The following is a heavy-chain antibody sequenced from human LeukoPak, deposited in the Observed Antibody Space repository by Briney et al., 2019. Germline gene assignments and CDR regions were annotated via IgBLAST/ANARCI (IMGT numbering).Heavy chain of an antibody. D-gene: IGHD3-22*01. Sequence: PSETLSLTCAVYGGSFRGYYWTWIRQPPGKGLQWIGEINHSGSTNYNPSLKSRVTISVDTSKNQFSLKLSSVTAADTAVYYCARGKQWILLRTPWFDPWGRGTLVTVSS. CDR3: ARGKQWILLRTPWFDP. CDR2: INHSGST. J-gene: IGHJ5*02. CDR1: GGSFRGYY. V-gene: IGHV4-34*01.